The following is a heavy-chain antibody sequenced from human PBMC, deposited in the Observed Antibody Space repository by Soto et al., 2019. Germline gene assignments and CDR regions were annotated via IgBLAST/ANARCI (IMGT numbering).Heavy chain of an antibody. CDR3: ARSALAGTRFDY. J-gene: IGHJ4*02. CDR2: IYHSGST. V-gene: IGHV4-4*02. CDR1: GGSIGSSNW. Sequence: PSETLSLTCAVSGGSIGSSNWWSWVRQPPGKGLEWIGEIYHSGSTNYNPSLKTRVTISVDKSKNQFSLKLNSVTAADTAVYYCARSALAGTRFDYWGQGTLVTVS. D-gene: IGHD6-19*01.